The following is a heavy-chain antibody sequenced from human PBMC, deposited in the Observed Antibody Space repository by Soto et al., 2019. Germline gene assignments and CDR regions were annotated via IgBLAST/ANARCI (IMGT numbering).Heavy chain of an antibody. CDR1: GYSFTSYW. V-gene: IGHV5-51*01. CDR3: ARLQTARLWFGELRYYYGMDV. D-gene: IGHD3-10*01. J-gene: IGHJ6*02. Sequence: GESLKISCKGSGYSFTSYWIGWVRQMPGKGLEWMGIIYPGDSDTRYSPSFQGLVTISADKSISTAYLQWSSLKASDTAMYYCARLQTARLWFGELRYYYGMDVWGQGTTVTVSS. CDR2: IYPGDSDT.